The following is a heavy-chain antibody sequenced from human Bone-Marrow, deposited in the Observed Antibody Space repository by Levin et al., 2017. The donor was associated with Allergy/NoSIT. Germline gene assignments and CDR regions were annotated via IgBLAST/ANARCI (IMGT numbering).Heavy chain of an antibody. J-gene: IGHJ6*02. CDR2: ISSSSSYI. V-gene: IGHV3-21*01. CDR1: GFTFSSYS. D-gene: IGHD3-3*01. CDR3: ARAEQRFLEWLAYGMDV. Sequence: GESLKISCAASGFTFSSYSMNWVRQAPGKGLEWVSSISSSSSYIYYADSVKGRFTISRDNAKNSLYLQMNSLRAEDTAVYYCARAEQRFLEWLAYGMDVWGQGTTVTVSS.